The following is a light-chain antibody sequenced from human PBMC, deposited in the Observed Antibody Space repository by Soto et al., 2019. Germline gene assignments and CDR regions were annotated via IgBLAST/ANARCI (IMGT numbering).Light chain of an antibody. CDR1: QSISAW. CDR3: QQYNSYSWT. V-gene: IGKV1-5*03. Sequence: DIQMTQSPSTLSASVGDRVTITCRASQSISAWLAWYQQKPDKAPKLLIYQASTLEIGVPSRFSGSGSGTEFTLTISNLQPDDFATYYCQQYNSYSWTFGQGTKVEVK. CDR2: QAS. J-gene: IGKJ1*01.